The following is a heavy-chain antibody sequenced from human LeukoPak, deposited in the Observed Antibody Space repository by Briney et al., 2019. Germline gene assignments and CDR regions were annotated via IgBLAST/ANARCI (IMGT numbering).Heavy chain of an antibody. CDR1: GFTVSSNY. CDR3: ARDSVVTIFGVGYYYYGMDV. D-gene: IGHD3-3*01. CDR2: IYSGGST. J-gene: IGHJ6*02. V-gene: IGHV3-53*01. Sequence: GGSLRLSCAASGFTVSSNYMSWVRQAPGKGLEWVLVIYSGGSTYYADSVKGRFTISRDNSKNTLYLQMNSLRAEDTAVYYCARDSVVTIFGVGYYYYGMDVWGQGTTVTVSS.